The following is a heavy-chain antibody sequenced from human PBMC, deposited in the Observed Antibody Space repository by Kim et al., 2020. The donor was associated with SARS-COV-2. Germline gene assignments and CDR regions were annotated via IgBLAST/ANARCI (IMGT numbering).Heavy chain of an antibody. J-gene: IGHJ6*02. CDR1: GFMVKRYA. Sequence: GGSLRLSCAASGFMVKRYAMTWVRQPPGKGLEWISIGSSNGNTNYAVSVKGRFSMSRDISANTVYLHMNSLSSADTAVYYCATNIAPGSRGNAMDVWGPG. CDR2: IGSSNGNT. CDR3: ATNIAPGSRGNAMDV. V-gene: IGHV3-23*01. D-gene: IGHD6-13*01.